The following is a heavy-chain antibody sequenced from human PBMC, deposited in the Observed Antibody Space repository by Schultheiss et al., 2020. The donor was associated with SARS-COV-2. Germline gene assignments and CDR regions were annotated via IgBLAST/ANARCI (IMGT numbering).Heavy chain of an antibody. Sequence: GGSLRLSCAASGFTFSSYAMSWVRQAPGKGLEWVSVIYSGGSTYYADSVKGRFTISRDNSKNTLYLQMNSLRAEDTAVYYCAKDVGFWSGYYDYWGQGTLVTVSS. V-gene: IGHV3-23*03. CDR3: AKDVGFWSGYYDY. J-gene: IGHJ4*02. CDR1: GFTFSSYA. CDR2: IYSGGST. D-gene: IGHD3-3*01.